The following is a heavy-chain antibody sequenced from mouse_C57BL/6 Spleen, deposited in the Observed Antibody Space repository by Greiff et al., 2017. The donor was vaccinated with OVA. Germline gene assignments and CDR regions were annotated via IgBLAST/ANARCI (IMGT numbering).Heavy chain of an antibody. V-gene: IGHV5-17*01. CDR1: GFTFSDYG. Sequence: EVKLQESGGGLVKPGGSLKLSCAASGFTFSDYGMHWVRQAPEKGLEWVAYISSGSSTIYYADTVKGRFTISRDNAKNTLFLQMTSLRSEDTAMYYCATNYLYAMDYWGQGTSVTVSS. D-gene: IGHD2-1*01. J-gene: IGHJ4*01. CDR2: ISSGSSTI. CDR3: ATNYLYAMDY.